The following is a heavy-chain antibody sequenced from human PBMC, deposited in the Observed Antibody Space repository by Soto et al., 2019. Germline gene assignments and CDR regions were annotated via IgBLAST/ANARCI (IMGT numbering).Heavy chain of an antibody. Sequence: APVKGSCKAAGYTFTSYVISWLRQTPGQGLEWMGWISAYNGNTNYAQKLQGRVTMTTDTSTSTAYMELRSLRSDDTAVYYCARDRELRYFDWPIDNWGQGTLVTVSS. CDR2: ISAYNGNT. CDR1: GYTFTSYV. CDR3: ARDRELRYFDWPIDN. D-gene: IGHD3-9*01. V-gene: IGHV1-18*01. J-gene: IGHJ4*02.